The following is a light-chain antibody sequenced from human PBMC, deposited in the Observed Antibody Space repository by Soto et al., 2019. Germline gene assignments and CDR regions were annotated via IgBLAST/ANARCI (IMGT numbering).Light chain of an antibody. CDR2: TNH. V-gene: IGLV1-44*01. CDR1: SSNIGSNS. Sequence: QSVLSQPPSTSATPGQRVTISCSGSSSNIGSNSVNWYQHRPGAAPKLLIYTNHQRASGVPDRFFGSRSGTSASLAISGVQSEDEGDYYCATWDDSLYMVFGGGTKVTVL. J-gene: IGLJ3*02. CDR3: ATWDDSLYMV.